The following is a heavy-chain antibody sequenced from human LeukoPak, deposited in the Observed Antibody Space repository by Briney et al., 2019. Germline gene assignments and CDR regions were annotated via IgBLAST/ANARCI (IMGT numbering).Heavy chain of an antibody. Sequence: SQTLSLTCAVSGGSLSSGGYSWSWIRQPPGKGLEWIGYIYHSGSTYYNPSLKSRVTISVDRSKNQFSLKLSSVTAADTAVYYCAREKGDSSGYYHWFDPWGPGTLVTVSS. CDR3: AREKGDSSGYYHWFDP. V-gene: IGHV4-30-2*01. J-gene: IGHJ5*02. D-gene: IGHD3-22*01. CDR1: GGSLSSGGYS. CDR2: IYHSGST.